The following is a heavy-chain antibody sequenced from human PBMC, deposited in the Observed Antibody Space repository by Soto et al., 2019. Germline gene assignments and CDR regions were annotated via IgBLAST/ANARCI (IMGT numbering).Heavy chain of an antibody. CDR1: GFTFSSYG. CDR2: IWYDGSNK. D-gene: IGHD6-13*01. J-gene: IGHJ1*01. Sequence: QVQLVESGGGMVQPGRSLRLSCAASGFTFSSYGMHWVRQAPGKGLEWVAVIWYDGSNKYYADSVKGRFTISRDNSKNTLYLQMNSLRAEDTAVYYCARDLRYSSSWYLGAEYFQHWGKGTLVTVSS. V-gene: IGHV3-33*01. CDR3: ARDLRYSSSWYLGAEYFQH.